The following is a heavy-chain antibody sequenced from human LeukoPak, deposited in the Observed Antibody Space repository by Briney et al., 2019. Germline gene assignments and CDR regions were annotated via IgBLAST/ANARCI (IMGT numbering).Heavy chain of an antibody. Sequence: GGSLRLSCVVSGFTVSDKYMTWVRQAPGKGLEWVSVIYSGSTTFYADSVKGRFTISRDNSKNTLYLQMNSLRAEDTALYYCAGVSGGDATYYFDYWGQGTLVTVSS. D-gene: IGHD3-10*01. CDR3: AGVSGGDATYYFDY. CDR1: GFTVSDKY. V-gene: IGHV3-53*01. J-gene: IGHJ4*02. CDR2: IYSGSTT.